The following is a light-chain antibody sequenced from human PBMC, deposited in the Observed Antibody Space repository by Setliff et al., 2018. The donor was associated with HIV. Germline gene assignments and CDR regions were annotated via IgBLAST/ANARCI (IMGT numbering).Light chain of an antibody. CDR1: SSDIGRYNS. V-gene: IGLV2-8*01. CDR3: SSFAGKDNLI. Sequence: QSVLTQPPSASGSPGQSVTISCTGSSSDIGRYNSVSWYQQHPDKAPKLIIFDVTARPSGVPDRFSGSKSAITASLTISGLQSDDEADYFCSSFAGKDNLIFGSGTKVTV. J-gene: IGLJ1*01. CDR2: DVT.